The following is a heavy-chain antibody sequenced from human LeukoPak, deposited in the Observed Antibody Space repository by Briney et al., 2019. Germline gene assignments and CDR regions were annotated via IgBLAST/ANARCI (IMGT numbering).Heavy chain of an antibody. Sequence: GESLKISCKGSGYSFTTYWIAWVRQMPGKGLEWMGVIYPGDSDTRYSPSFQGQVTLSADKSISTAYLQWSSLKALDTAIYYCARALVGAATLSYWGQGTLVTVSS. CDR3: ARALVGAATLSY. CDR1: GYSFTTYW. V-gene: IGHV5-51*01. J-gene: IGHJ4*02. D-gene: IGHD1-26*01. CDR2: IYPGDSDT.